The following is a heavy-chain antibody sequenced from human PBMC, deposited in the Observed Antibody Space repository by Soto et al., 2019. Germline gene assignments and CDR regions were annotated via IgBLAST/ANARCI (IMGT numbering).Heavy chain of an antibody. CDR2: ISYDGSNK. Sequence: QVQLVESGGGVVQPGRSLRLSCAASGFTFSSYGMHWVRQAPGKVLECVAVISYDGSNKYYADSVKGRFTISRDNSKNTLYLQKNSLRAEDTAVYYCAKGEAGGTAMVTNYYYYGMDVWGQGTTVTVSS. D-gene: IGHD5-18*01. CDR1: GFTFSSYG. J-gene: IGHJ6*02. V-gene: IGHV3-30*18. CDR3: AKGEAGGTAMVTNYYYYGMDV.